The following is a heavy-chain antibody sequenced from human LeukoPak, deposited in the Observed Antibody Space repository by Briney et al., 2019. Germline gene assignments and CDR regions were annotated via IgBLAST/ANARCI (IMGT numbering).Heavy chain of an antibody. CDR2: IHPSGIT. J-gene: IGHJ4*02. Sequence: PSETLSLTCTVSGASINKDYWAWIRQPAGKGLEWIGRIHPSGITHQNPSLRGRVTMSIDASKNQFSLNLSSVTAADTAVYYCAKVDGDYWGQGTLVTVSS. D-gene: IGHD3/OR15-3a*01. CDR3: AKVDGDY. CDR1: GASINKDY. V-gene: IGHV4-4*07.